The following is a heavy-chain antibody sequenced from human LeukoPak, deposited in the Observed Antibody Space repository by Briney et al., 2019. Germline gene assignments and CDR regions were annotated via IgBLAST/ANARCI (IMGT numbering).Heavy chain of an antibody. CDR2: IYAGGTA. J-gene: IGHJ4*02. V-gene: IGHV4-4*07. D-gene: IGHD3-10*01. CDR3: ARGHDYYGSGSPVWLFDY. Sequence: SETLSLTCTVSGGSISNYYWSWIRQPAGKGLEWIGRIYAGGTASYNPSLKSRVTMSADMSKNQLSLKLTSVTAADTAVYYCARGHDYYGSGSPVWLFDYWGQGTLVTVSS. CDR1: GGSISNYY.